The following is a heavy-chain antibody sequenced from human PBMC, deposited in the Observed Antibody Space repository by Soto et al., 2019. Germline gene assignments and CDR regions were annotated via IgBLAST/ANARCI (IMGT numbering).Heavy chain of an antibody. CDR3: ARAWGYYFDY. CDR2: IYYSGST. CDR1: GGSISNYY. Sequence: QLQLQESGPGLVKPSETLSLTCTVSGGSISNYYWSWIRQPPGKGLEWIGYIYYSGSTNYNPSLKSRVTISVDTSKNLFSLKLSSVTAADTAVYYCARAWGYYFDYWGQGTLVTVSS. J-gene: IGHJ4*02. D-gene: IGHD3-16*01. V-gene: IGHV4-59*01.